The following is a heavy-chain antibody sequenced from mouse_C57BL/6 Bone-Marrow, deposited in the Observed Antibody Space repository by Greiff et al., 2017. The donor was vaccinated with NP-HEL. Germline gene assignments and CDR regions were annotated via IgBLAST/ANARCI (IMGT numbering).Heavy chain of an antibody. D-gene: IGHD1-1*01. J-gene: IGHJ4*01. CDR1: GFNIKDYY. CDR2: IDPEDGET. V-gene: IGHV14-2*01. CDR3: ARFITTAYYAMDY. Sequence: VQLKQSGAELVKPGASVKLSCTASGFNIKDYYMHWVKQRTEQGLEWIGRIDPEDGETKSAPKFQGKATITADTSSNTAYLQLSSLTSEDTAVYDCARFITTAYYAMDYWGQGTSVTVSS.